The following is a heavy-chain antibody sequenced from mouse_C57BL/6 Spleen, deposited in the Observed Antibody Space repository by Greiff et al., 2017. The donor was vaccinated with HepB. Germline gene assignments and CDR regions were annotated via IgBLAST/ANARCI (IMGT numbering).Heavy chain of an antibody. CDR2: INYDGSST. J-gene: IGHJ4*01. CDR3: ARDWAYAMDY. D-gene: IGHD4-1*01. Sequence: DVQLVESEGGLVQPGSSMKLSSTASGFTFSDYYMAWVRQVPEKGLEWVANINYDGSSTYYLDSLKSRFIISRDNAKNILYLQMSSLKSEDTATYYCARDWAYAMDYWGQGTSVTVSS. CDR1: GFTFSDYY. V-gene: IGHV5-16*01.